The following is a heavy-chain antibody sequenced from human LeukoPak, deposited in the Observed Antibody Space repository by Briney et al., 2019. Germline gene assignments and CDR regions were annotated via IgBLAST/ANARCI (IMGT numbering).Heavy chain of an antibody. CDR2: INAGNGNT. J-gene: IGHJ6*02. D-gene: IGHD2-2*01. CDR3: ARRCSSTSCYALYYYYGMDV. CDR1: GYTFTSYA. Sequence: GASVKVSCKASGYTFTSYAMHWVRQAPGQRLEWMGWINAGNGNTKYSQKFQGRVTITRDTSASTAYMELSSLRSEDTAVYYCARRCSSTSCYALYYYYGMDVWGQGTTVTVSS. V-gene: IGHV1-3*01.